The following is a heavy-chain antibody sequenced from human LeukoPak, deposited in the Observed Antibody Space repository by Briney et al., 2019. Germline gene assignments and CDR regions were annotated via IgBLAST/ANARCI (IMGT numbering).Heavy chain of an antibody. CDR1: GGSISSGDYY. V-gene: IGHV4-30-4*01. D-gene: IGHD3-10*01. J-gene: IGHJ4*02. Sequence: PSQTLSLTCTVSGGSISSGDYYWSWIRQPPGKGLEWIGYIYYSGSTYYNPSLKSRVTISVDMSKTQFSLKLSSVTAADTAVYYCARDVPYYGPGSYFDYWGQGTLVTVSS. CDR3: ARDVPYYGPGSYFDY. CDR2: IYYSGST.